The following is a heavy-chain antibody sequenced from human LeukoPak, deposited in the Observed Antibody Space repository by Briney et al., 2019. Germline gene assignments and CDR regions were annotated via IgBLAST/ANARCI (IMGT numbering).Heavy chain of an antibody. J-gene: IGHJ4*02. CDR3: ARGDLWLGH. D-gene: IGHD3-10*01. CDR1: GFIFSSYW. Sequence: GGSLRLSCATSGFIFSSYWMCWVRQAPGKGLEWVANIKSDGSEEYYGDSVKGRFTISRDNAKNSLYLLMNSLRVEDTAVYYCARGDLWLGHWGQGSLVTVSS. V-gene: IGHV3-7*01. CDR2: IKSDGSEE.